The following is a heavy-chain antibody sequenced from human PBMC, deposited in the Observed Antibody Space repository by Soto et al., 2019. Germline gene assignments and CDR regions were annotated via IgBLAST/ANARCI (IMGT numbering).Heavy chain of an antibody. CDR1: GYTFTSYD. V-gene: IGHV1-8*01. CDR3: ARANSRTNYYYYGMDV. CDR2: MNPNSGNT. J-gene: IGHJ6*02. Sequence: ASVKVSCKASGYTFTSYDINWVRQATGQGLEWMGWMNPNSGNTGYAQKFQGRVTMTRNTSISTAYTELSSLRSEDTAVYYCARANSRTNYYYYGMDVWGQGTTVTVSS. D-gene: IGHD1-26*01.